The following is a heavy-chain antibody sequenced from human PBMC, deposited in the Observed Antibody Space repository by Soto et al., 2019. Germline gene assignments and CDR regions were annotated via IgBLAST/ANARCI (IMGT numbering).Heavy chain of an antibody. CDR3: VKAKVGATRPPVDY. Sequence: PGGSLRLSCAASGFTVSSNYMIWVRQAPGKGLEWVSVFSSGGGTYYTDSVKGRFTISRDNSKNTLYLQMNTLRADDTAVYYCVKAKVGATRPPVDYWGQGTLVTVSS. D-gene: IGHD1-26*01. CDR1: GFTVSSNY. V-gene: IGHV3-66*01. J-gene: IGHJ4*02. CDR2: FSSGGGT.